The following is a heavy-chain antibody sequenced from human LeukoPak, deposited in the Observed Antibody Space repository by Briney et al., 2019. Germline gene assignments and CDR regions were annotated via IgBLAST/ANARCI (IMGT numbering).Heavy chain of an antibody. V-gene: IGHV1-2*02. D-gene: IGHD3-22*01. Sequence: GASVKVSCKSSGYTFTGYYIHWVRQAPGQGLEWMGWISGNSGGTNYAQKFQGRVTMTRDTSISTAYMELSRLRSDDTAVYYCARDWGDDSSAYFDYWGQGTLVTVSS. CDR1: GYTFTGYY. CDR3: ARDWGDDSSAYFDY. CDR2: ISGNSGGT. J-gene: IGHJ4*02.